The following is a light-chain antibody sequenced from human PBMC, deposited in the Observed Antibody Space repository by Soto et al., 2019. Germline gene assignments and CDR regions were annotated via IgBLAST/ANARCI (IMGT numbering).Light chain of an antibody. Sequence: EIVLTQSPGTLSLSPGERATLSCRASQSVSSFYLAWYQQKPGQAPMLLIYGASSSATGIPDRFSGSGSGTDFTLTISRLEPEDFAVYYCQQYSSSPRTFGQGTKVDIK. V-gene: IGKV3-20*01. CDR3: QQYSSSPRT. J-gene: IGKJ1*01. CDR2: GAS. CDR1: QSVSSFY.